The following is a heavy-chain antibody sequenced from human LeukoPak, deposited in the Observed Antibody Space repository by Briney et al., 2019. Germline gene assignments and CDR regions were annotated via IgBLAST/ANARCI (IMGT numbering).Heavy chain of an antibody. V-gene: IGHV3-7*03. CDR3: ARLGYCSNGVCSNLDY. J-gene: IGHJ4*02. Sequence: PGGSLRLSCAASGFTFSSYWMSWVRQAPGKGLEWVANIKQDGSEKYYVDSVKGRFTISRDNAKNSLYLQMNSLRAEDTAVYYCARLGYCSNGVCSNLDYWGQGTLVTVSS. D-gene: IGHD2-8*01. CDR1: GFTFSSYW. CDR2: IKQDGSEK.